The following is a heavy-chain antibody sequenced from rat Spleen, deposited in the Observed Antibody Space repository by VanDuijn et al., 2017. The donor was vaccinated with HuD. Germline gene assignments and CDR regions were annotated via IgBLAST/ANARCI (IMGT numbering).Heavy chain of an antibody. CDR3: TQQLGDWFAY. CDR1: GFTFSNYG. V-gene: IGHV5-19*01. D-gene: IGHD1-10*01. CDR2: ISPSGGST. J-gene: IGHJ2*01. Sequence: EVQLVESGGGLVQPGRSLKLSCAASGFTFSNYGMHWILQAPTKGLEWVASISPSGGSTHYRDSVKGRFTISRDNAKSALYLQMDSLRSEDTATYYCTQQLGDWFAYWGQGVMVTVSS.